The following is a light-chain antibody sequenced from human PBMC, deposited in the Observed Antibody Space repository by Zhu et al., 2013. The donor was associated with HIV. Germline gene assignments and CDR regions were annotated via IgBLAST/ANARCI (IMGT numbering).Light chain of an antibody. J-gene: IGLJ2*01. CDR1: SSNIGNNY. CDR3: AAWDDSLSGHVV. Sequence: QSVLTQPPSVSAAPGQMVTISCSGSSSNIGNNYVSWYQQFPGTAPKLLIYGNNNRPSGVPHRFSGSKSGTSASLAISGLQSEDEADYYCAAWDDSLSGHVVFGGGTKLTVL. V-gene: IGLV1-47*02. CDR2: GNN.